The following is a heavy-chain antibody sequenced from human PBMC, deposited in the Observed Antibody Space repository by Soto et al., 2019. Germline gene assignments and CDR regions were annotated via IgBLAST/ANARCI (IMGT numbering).Heavy chain of an antibody. CDR2: IYYSGST. CDR3: ASTVAYYYGMDV. J-gene: IGHJ6*02. D-gene: IGHD4-4*01. CDR1: GGSISSSSYY. V-gene: IGHV4-39*01. Sequence: PETLSLTCTVSGGSISSSSYYWGWIRQPPGKGLEWIGSIYYSGSTYYNPSLKSRVTISVDTSKNQFSLKLSSVTAADTAVYYCASTVAYYYGMDVWGQGTTVTVSS.